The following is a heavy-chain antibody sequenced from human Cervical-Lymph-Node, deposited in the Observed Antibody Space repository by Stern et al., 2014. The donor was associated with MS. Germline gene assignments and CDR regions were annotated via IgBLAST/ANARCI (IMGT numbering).Heavy chain of an antibody. CDR1: GGSISTSNW. CDR2: IYHSGIT. CDR3: ARGYCSGDNCYSSEGPYHFDD. J-gene: IGHJ4*02. V-gene: IGHV4-4*02. D-gene: IGHD2-15*01. Sequence: QVQLQESGPGLVKPSGTLSLTCTVSGGSISTSNWWSWVRQPPGKGLEWIGEIYHSGITTDNPSLKSRTTISIDKSKNQFSLKVRSVTAADTAVYYCARGYCSGDNCYSSEGPYHFDDWGQGTLVTVSS.